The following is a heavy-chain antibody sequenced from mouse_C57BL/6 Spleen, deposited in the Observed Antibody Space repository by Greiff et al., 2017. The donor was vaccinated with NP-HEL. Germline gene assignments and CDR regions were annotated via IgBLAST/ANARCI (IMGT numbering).Heavy chain of an antibody. D-gene: IGHD1-1*01. Sequence: EVQLQQSGPELVKPGASVKIPCKASGYTFTDYNMDWVKQSHGKSLEWIGDINPNNGGTIYNQKFKGKATLTVDKSSSTAYMELRSLTSEDTAVYYCARNGSSLSYWYFDVWGTGTTVTVSS. V-gene: IGHV1-18*01. J-gene: IGHJ1*03. CDR2: INPNNGGT. CDR3: ARNGSSLSYWYFDV. CDR1: GYTFTDYN.